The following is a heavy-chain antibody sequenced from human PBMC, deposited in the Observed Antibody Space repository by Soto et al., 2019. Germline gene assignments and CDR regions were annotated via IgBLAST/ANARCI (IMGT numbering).Heavy chain of an antibody. D-gene: IGHD5-12*01. CDR2: IYYSGST. V-gene: IGHV4-31*03. CDR3: ARSGYDRPSDY. J-gene: IGHJ4*02. Sequence: SETLSLTCTVSGGSISSGGYYWSWIRQHPGKGLEWIGYIYYSGSTYYNPSLKSRVTISVDTSKNQFSLKLSSVTAADTAVYYCARSGYDRPSDYWGQGTLVTVS. CDR1: GGSISSGGYY.